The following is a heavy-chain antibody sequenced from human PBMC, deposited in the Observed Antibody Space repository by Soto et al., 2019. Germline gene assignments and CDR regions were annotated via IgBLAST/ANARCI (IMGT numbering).Heavy chain of an antibody. CDR1: GGTFSSYA. Sequence: SVKVSCKASGGTFSSYAISWVRQAPGQGLEWMGGIIPIFGTANYAQKFQGRVTITADESTSTAYMELSSLRSEDTAVYYCARGQAIFGVVSWSDPWGQGTLVTVSS. V-gene: IGHV1-69*13. J-gene: IGHJ5*02. CDR3: ARGQAIFGVVSWSDP. CDR2: IIPIFGTA. D-gene: IGHD3-3*01.